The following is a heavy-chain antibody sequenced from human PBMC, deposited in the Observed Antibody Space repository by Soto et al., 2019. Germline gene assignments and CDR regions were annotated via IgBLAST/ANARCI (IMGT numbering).Heavy chain of an antibody. CDR1: GGSISRGGYY. D-gene: IGHD2-2*01. CDR2: IYYSGST. CDR3: ARGRYCSSTSCYAYNWFDP. J-gene: IGHJ5*02. V-gene: IGHV4-31*03. Sequence: QVQLQESGPGLVKPSQTLSLTCTVSGGSISRGGYYWSWIRQHPGKGLEWIGYIYYSGSTYYNPSLKSRVTISVDSSKNQFSLKLSSVTAADTAVYYCARGRYCSSTSCYAYNWFDPWGQGTLVTVSS.